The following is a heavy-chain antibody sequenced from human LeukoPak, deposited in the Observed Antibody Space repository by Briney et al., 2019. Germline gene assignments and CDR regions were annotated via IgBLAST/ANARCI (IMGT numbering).Heavy chain of an antibody. D-gene: IGHD3-3*01. CDR3: ARHEAAADRGYDSWSGYFPPDY. CDR1: GYSISSGYY. CDR2: IYHSGST. V-gene: IGHV4-38-2*01. J-gene: IGHJ4*02. Sequence: SETLSLTCAVSGYSISSGYYWGWIRQPPAKGLEWIGSIYHSGSTYYNPSLKSRVTISVDTSKNQFSLKLSSVTAADTAVYYCARHEAAADRGYDSWSGYFPPDYWGQGTLVTVSS.